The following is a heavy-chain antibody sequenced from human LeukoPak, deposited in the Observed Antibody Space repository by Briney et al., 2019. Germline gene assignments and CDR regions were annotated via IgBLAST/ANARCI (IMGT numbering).Heavy chain of an antibody. CDR3: ARVYSSGWYGTSGET. CDR1: GFTFSSYE. CDR2: ISTSDTSI. V-gene: IGHV3-48*03. Sequence: GGSLRLSCAASGFTFSSYEMNWVRQAPGEGLEWVSYISTSDTSIYYADSVKGRFTISRDNAKNSLYLQMNSLRAEDTAVYYCARVYSSGWYGTSGETWGQGTLVTVSS. J-gene: IGHJ5*02. D-gene: IGHD6-19*01.